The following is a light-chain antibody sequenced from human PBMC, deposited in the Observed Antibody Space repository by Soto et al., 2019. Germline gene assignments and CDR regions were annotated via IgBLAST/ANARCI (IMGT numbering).Light chain of an antibody. V-gene: IGKV1-5*03. Sequence: DIQMTQSPATLSASVGDRVTITCRASQNIYTWLAWYQQKPGKAPKLLIYEASSLETGVPSRFSGSGSGTEFILTINNLQPEDFASYFCLQVYSFPRTFGLGTKVDIK. CDR1: QNIYTW. CDR3: LQVYSFPRT. CDR2: EAS. J-gene: IGKJ1*01.